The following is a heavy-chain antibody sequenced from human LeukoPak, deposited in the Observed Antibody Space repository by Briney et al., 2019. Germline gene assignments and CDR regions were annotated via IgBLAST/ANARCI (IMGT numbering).Heavy chain of an antibody. J-gene: IGHJ6*03. D-gene: IGHD3-3*01. CDR3: ARAASHYDFWSGYSQETYYYYYMDV. Sequence: GGSLRLSCAASGFTFSTYGMTWVRQAPGRGLEWVSAISGSAARTFYADSVKGRFTISRDNSKNTLSLQMNSLRAEDTALYYCARAASHYDFWSGYSQETYYYYYMDVWGKGTTVTVSS. V-gene: IGHV3-23*01. CDR1: GFTFSTYG. CDR2: ISGSAART.